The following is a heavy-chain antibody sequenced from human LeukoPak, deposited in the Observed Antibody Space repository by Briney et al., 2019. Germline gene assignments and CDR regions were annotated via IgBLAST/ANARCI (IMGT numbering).Heavy chain of an antibody. CDR1: GFTFSSYV. J-gene: IGHJ5*02. Sequence: GGSLRLSCAASGFTFSSYVMSWVRQAPGKGLEWVSGISGSGGSTYYADSVKGRFTISRDISKNTLYLQMSSLRAEDTAVYYCAKYGSSLFNWFDPWGQGTQVTVSS. CDR3: AKYGSSLFNWFDP. D-gene: IGHD1-26*01. CDR2: ISGSGGST. V-gene: IGHV3-23*01.